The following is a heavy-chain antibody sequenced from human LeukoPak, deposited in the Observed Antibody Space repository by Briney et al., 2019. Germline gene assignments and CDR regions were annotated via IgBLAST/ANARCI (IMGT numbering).Heavy chain of an antibody. J-gene: IGHJ3*02. Sequence: ASVKVSCKASGYTFTGYYMHWVRQAPGQGLEWMGWINPNSGGTNYAQKFQGWATMTRDTSISTAYMELSRLRSDDTAVYYCARGFRPSSSWQAFDIWGQGTMVTASS. D-gene: IGHD6-13*01. CDR3: ARGFRPSSSWQAFDI. CDR1: GYTFTGYY. V-gene: IGHV1-2*04. CDR2: INPNSGGT.